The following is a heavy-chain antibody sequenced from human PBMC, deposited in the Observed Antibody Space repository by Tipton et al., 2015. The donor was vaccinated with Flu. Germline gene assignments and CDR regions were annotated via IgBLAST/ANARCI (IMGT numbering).Heavy chain of an antibody. J-gene: IGHJ4*02. V-gene: IGHV4-38-2*02. CDR3: ARAIIGPAVADPIGGVFDY. CDR1: GDSIASNYY. D-gene: IGHD3-16*01. CDR2: IYRSGSP. Sequence: TLSLTCSVSGDSIASNYYWAWIRQPPGKGLEWIGNIYRSGSPYYNPSLKSRLTISLDTSKNQFSLKLSSVTAADTAVYYCARAIIGPAVADPIGGVFDYWGQGTLVTVSS.